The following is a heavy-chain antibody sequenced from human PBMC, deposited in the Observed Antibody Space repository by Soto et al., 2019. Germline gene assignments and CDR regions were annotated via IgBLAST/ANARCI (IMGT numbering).Heavy chain of an antibody. D-gene: IGHD3-16*01. CDR1: GFTFSSYW. J-gene: IGHJ4*02. Sequence: GGSLRLSCAASGFTFSSYWMHWVRQVPGKGLLWVSRIDEYGNTIDYADSVRGRFTISRDNARNSLYLEMNSLRAEDTALYYCTRDIGGRWAYWGPGTRVTVAS. CDR3: TRDIGGRWAY. V-gene: IGHV3-74*01. CDR2: IDEYGNTI.